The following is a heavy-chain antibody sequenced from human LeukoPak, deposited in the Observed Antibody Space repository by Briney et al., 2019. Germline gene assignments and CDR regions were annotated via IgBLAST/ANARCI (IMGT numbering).Heavy chain of an antibody. CDR2: IFYSGST. Sequence: SETLSLTCTVSGGSISSYYWSWIRQPPGKGLEWIGSIFYSGSTNYNPSLKSRVAMSVDTSTNQISLRLTSVTAADTAVYFCARRYSDSGGYYRSYWYFDLWGRGTLVTVSS. CDR1: GGSISSYY. CDR3: ARRYSDSGGYYRSYWYFDL. V-gene: IGHV4-59*08. J-gene: IGHJ2*01. D-gene: IGHD3-22*01.